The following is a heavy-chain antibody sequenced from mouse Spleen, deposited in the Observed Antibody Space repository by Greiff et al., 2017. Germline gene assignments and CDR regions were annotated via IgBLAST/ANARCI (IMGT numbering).Heavy chain of an antibody. CDR3: ARDGYYGYYYAMDY. D-gene: IGHD2-2*01. CDR1: GYSITSGYY. J-gene: IGHJ4*01. V-gene: IGHV3-6*01. Sequence: EVQLQQSGPGLVKPSQSLSLTCSVTGYSITSGYYWNWIRQFPGNKLEWMGYISYDGSNNYNPSLKNRISITRDTSKNQFFLKLNSVTTEDTATYYCARDGYYGYYYAMDYWGQGTSVTVSS. CDR2: ISYDGSN.